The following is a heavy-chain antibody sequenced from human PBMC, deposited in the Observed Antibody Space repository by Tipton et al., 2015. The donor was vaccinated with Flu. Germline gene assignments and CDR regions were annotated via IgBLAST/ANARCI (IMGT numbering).Heavy chain of an antibody. V-gene: IGHV3-53*01. D-gene: IGHD1-26*01. Sequence: SLRLSCAASGFIVSSDYMSWVRQAPGKGLEWVSVIYSSDSTSYADSVRGRFTLSRDNSRNTLYLQMNNLRVEDTAVYYCARAIAGADSLWGQGTLVTVSS. CDR3: ARAIAGADSL. CDR1: GFIVSSDY. CDR2: IYSSDST. J-gene: IGHJ4*02.